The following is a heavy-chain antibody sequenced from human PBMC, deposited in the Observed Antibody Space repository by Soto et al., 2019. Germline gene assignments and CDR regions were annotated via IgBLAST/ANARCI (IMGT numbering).Heavy chain of an antibody. CDR1: GFSLSNSGEG. CDR2: IYWDDDK. J-gene: IGHJ4*02. CDR3: AHSEGYRRNSFDC. Sequence: QITLKESGPTLVKPTQTLTLTCTFSGFSLSNSGEGVGWISQPPGKALEWLALIYWDDDKRYSPALKSRVTITKEHSKDQVFLKMTNMDPVDTAPYYCAHSEGYRRNSFDCWCQGTLVNV. D-gene: IGHD5-12*01. V-gene: IGHV2-5*02.